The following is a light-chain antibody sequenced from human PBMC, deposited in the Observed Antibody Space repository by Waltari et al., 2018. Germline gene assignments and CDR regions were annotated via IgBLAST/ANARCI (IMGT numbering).Light chain of an antibody. Sequence: EIVLTQSPATLSLSPGERATLPSRATQSVSSYLAWYQQRHGQAPRLVSYDASIRATGIPARFTGSESETDFTLTSSSLEPEDFAVYYCQQRSKWPLTFGGRTKVEIK. CDR3: QQRSKWPLT. CDR2: DAS. V-gene: IGKV3-11*01. CDR1: QSVSSY. J-gene: IGKJ4*02.